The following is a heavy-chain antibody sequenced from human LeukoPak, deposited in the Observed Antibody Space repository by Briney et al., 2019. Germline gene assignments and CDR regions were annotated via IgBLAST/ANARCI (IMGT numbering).Heavy chain of an antibody. CDR3: ARDDGFCRGVACYGKFDY. CDR1: GYTFTGYY. Sequence: EASVKVSCKASGYTFTGYYLHWVRQAPGQGLEWMGWINPNSGGTNYAQKFQGRVTMTRDTSISTAYMELSRLTSDDTAVYYCARDDGFCRGVACYGKFDYWGQGTLVTVSS. D-gene: IGHD2-15*01. V-gene: IGHV1-2*02. J-gene: IGHJ4*02. CDR2: INPNSGGT.